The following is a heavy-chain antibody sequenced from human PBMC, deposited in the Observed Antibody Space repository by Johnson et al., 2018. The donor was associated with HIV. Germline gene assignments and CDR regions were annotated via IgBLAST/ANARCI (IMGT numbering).Heavy chain of an antibody. J-gene: IGHJ3*02. CDR1: GFTFSDYY. V-gene: IGHV3-15*01. CDR3: TTEKDAPRAFDI. Sequence: VQLVESGGGVVQPGTSLRLSCAASGFTFSDYYMSWIRQAPGKGLEWVSNISSSGSIKSKTDGGTTDYAAPVKGRFTISRDDSKNTLYLQMNNLKTEDTAVYYCTTEKDAPRAFDIWGQGTMVTVSS. D-gene: IGHD2-2*01. CDR2: IKSKTDGGTT.